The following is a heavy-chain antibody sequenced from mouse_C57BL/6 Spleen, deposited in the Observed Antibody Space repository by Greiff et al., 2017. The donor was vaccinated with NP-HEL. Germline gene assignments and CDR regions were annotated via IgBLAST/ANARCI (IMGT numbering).Heavy chain of an antibody. V-gene: IGHV7-1*01. Sequence: EVMLVESGGGLVQSGRSLRLSCATSGFTFSDFYMEWVRQAPGKGLEWIAASRNKANDYTTEYSASVKGRFIVSRDTSQSILYLQMNALRAEDTAIYYCARDDDYGGFDYWGQGTTLTVSS. J-gene: IGHJ2*01. CDR2: SRNKANDYTT. CDR1: GFTFSDFY. CDR3: ARDDDYGGFDY. D-gene: IGHD2-4*01.